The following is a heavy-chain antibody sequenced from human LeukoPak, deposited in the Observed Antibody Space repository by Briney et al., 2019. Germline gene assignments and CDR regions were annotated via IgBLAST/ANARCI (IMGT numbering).Heavy chain of an antibody. Sequence: GASVTVSCKPSGCTLGSYAISWVRQAPGQGLEWMGRIIPILGIANYAQKFQGRVTITADKSTSTAYMELSSLRSEDTAVYYCARGDNWNRRVDYWGQGTLVTVSS. J-gene: IGHJ4*02. CDR1: GCTLGSYA. V-gene: IGHV1-69*04. CDR3: ARGDNWNRRVDY. D-gene: IGHD1-20*01. CDR2: IIPILGIA.